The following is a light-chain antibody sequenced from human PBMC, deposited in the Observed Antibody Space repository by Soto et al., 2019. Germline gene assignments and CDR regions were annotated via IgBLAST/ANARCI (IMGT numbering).Light chain of an antibody. Sequence: EIVLTQSPATLSLSPGERATLSCRASQSVSSYLAWYQQKPGQAPRLLIYDASNRATGIPARFSGSGSGTDFTLTISRLEPEDFAVYYCQQYGSSWLTFGGGTKVDIK. J-gene: IGKJ4*01. V-gene: IGKV3-11*01. CDR3: QQYGSSWLT. CDR2: DAS. CDR1: QSVSSY.